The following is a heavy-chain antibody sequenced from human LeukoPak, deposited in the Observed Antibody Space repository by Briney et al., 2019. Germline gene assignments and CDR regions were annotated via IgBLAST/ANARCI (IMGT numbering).Heavy chain of an antibody. CDR1: GFTFSSYA. V-gene: IGHV3-30-3*01. CDR3: ASRATIVGATLGGY. Sequence: GGSLRLSCAASGFTFSSYAMHWVRQAPGKGLEWVAVISYDGSNKYYADSVKGRFTISRDNSKNTLYLQMNSLRAEDTAVYYCASRATIVGATLGGYWGQGTLVTVSS. CDR2: ISYDGSNK. D-gene: IGHD1-26*01. J-gene: IGHJ4*02.